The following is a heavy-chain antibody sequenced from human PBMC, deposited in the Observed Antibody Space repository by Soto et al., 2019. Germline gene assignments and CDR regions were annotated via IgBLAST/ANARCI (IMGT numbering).Heavy chain of an antibody. CDR3: ARDKDRLQLGGNYYYILDV. V-gene: IGHV1-69*12. D-gene: IGHD2-2*01. CDR1: GGTFSNSA. Sequence: QVQLDQSGAEVKKPGSSVKLSCKASGGTFSNSAISWVRQAPGQGLEWMGGIMPIFRTPDDAQKFQGRVTITADESTSTAYMGLSGLKPDDTAVYYCARDKDRLQLGGNYYYILDVWGQGTTVTVSS. CDR2: IMPIFRTP. J-gene: IGHJ6*02.